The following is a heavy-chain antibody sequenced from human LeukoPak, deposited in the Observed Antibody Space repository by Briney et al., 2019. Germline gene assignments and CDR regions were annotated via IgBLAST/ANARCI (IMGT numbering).Heavy chain of an antibody. CDR1: GGSFSGYY. CDR2: INHSGST. Sequence: SETLSLTCAGYGGSFSGYYWSWIRPPPGKRLKQIGEINHSGSTNYNPSLKSRVTISVDTSKNQFSLKLSSVTAADTAVYYCARLYCSSTSCQYYFGYWGQGTLVTVSS. D-gene: IGHD2-2*01. V-gene: IGHV4-34*01. J-gene: IGHJ4*02. CDR3: ARLYCSSTSCQYYFGY.